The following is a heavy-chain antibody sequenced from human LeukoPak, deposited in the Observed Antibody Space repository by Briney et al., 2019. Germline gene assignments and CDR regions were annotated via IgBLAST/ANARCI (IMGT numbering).Heavy chain of an antibody. CDR1: GFTFSSYA. CDR3: TTLVTIFGVVVDY. CDR2: IKSKTDGGTT. J-gene: IGHJ4*02. Sequence: GGSLRLSCAASGFTFSSYAMSWVRQAPGKGLEWVGRIKSKTDGGTTDYAAPVKGRLTISRDDSKNTLYLQMNSLKTEDTAVYYCTTLVTIFGVVVDYWGQGTLVTVSS. V-gene: IGHV3-15*01. D-gene: IGHD3-3*01.